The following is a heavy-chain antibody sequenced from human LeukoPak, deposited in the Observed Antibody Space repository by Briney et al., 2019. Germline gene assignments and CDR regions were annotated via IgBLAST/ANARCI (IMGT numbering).Heavy chain of an antibody. J-gene: IGHJ4*02. CDR2: IYYSGST. Sequence: SETLSLTCTVSGGSMSSYYWSWIRQPPGKGLEWIGYIYYSGSTNYNPSLKSRVTISVDTSKNQFSLKLSSVTAADTAVYYCARRSSKSRYYFDYWGQGTLVTVSS. D-gene: IGHD4-11*01. V-gene: IGHV4-59*01. CDR1: GGSMSSYY. CDR3: ARRSSKSRYYFDY.